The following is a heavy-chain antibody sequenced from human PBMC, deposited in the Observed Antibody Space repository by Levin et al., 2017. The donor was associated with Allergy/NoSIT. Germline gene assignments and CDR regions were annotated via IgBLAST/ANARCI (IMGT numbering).Heavy chain of an antibody. J-gene: IGHJ5*02. D-gene: IGHD6-13*01. V-gene: IGHV3-23*01. CDR3: ARDQSSTWYGGWFDP. Sequence: GGSLKISCAASGFSFSNYAMSWVRQTPGKGLEWVSAISGSGGTREYADSVKGRFTISRDNSKNTVFLQMKSLRVDDTALYFCARDQSSTWYGGWFDPWGQGTLVTVSS. CDR1: GFSFSNYA. CDR2: ISGSGGTR.